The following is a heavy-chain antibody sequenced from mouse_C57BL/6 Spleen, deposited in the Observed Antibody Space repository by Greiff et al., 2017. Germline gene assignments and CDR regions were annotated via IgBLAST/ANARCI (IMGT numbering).Heavy chain of an antibody. CDR3: ARRHYGSSYDY. Sequence: GQPQQPGAELLKPGASVKMSCKASWYTLPRYWVTWVKPRPGQGPEWIGDIYPGSGSTNYNEKFKSKATLTVDTSSSTAYMQLSSLTSEDSAVYYCARRHYGSSYDYWGQGTTLTVSS. V-gene: IGHV1-55*01. J-gene: IGHJ2*01. CDR1: WYTLPRYW. D-gene: IGHD1-1*01. CDR2: IYPGSGST.